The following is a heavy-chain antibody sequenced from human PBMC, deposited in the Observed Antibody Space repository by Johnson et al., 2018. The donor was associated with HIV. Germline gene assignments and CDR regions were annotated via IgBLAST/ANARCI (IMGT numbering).Heavy chain of an antibody. D-gene: IGHD4-17*01. J-gene: IGHJ3*02. CDR3: ASGEVDGDYDAFYI. Sequence: VQLVESGGGVVQPGRSLRLSCAASGFTFSSYAMHWVRQAPGKGLEWVANIKQDGSEKYYVDSVKGRFTISRDNSKNSLYLQMNSLRAEDTALYYCASGEVDGDYDAFYIWGQGTMVTVSS. V-gene: IGHV3-7*03. CDR1: GFTFSSYA. CDR2: IKQDGSEK.